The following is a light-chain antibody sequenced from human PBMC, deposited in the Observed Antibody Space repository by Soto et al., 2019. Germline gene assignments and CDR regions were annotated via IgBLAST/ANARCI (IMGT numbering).Light chain of an antibody. Sequence: DIQLTQSPSFLSASVGDRVTITCRASQGISSYLAWYQQKPGKAPKLLIYAASILQSGVPSRFSGSGSGTEFTLTISSLQPEDFATYYCQQKTFGPGTKVDIK. CDR1: QGISSY. V-gene: IGKV1-9*01. CDR3: QQKT. CDR2: AAS. J-gene: IGKJ3*01.